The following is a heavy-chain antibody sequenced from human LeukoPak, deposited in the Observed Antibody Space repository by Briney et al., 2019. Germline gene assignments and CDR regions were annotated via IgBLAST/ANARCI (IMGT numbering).Heavy chain of an antibody. D-gene: IGHD3-16*01. V-gene: IGHV3-21*06. CDR3: ARGGRRF. Sequence: GGSLRLSCAASGFTFSDYTMNWVRQAPGKGLEWVSSIGSSGAYIYYADSVKGRFTISRDNAKNSLYLQMNSLRGEDTAVYYCARGGRRFWGQGTLVTVSS. CDR1: GFTFSDYT. CDR2: IGSSGAYI. J-gene: IGHJ4*02.